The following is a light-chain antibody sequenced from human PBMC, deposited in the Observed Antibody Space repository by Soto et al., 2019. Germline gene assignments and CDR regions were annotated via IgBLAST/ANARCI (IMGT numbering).Light chain of an antibody. Sequence: QSVLTQPASVSGSPGQSITISCSGTTSDVGGYNLVSWYQQHTAKAPKLLIYEGTQRPSGVSSRFSGSKSGNTASLTISGLQAEAESDSYCCSYASSSFYVFGTGTKATVL. V-gene: IGLV2-23*01. CDR3: CSYASSSFYV. J-gene: IGLJ1*01. CDR2: EGT. CDR1: TSDVGGYNL.